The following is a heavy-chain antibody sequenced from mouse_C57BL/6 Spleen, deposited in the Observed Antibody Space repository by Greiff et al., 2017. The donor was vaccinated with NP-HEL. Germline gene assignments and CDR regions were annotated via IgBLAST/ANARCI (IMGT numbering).Heavy chain of an antibody. V-gene: IGHV1-69*01. CDR3: ARRVITTVVAPYFDV. CDR2: IDPSDSYT. D-gene: IGHD1-1*01. J-gene: IGHJ1*03. CDR1: GYTFTSYW. Sequence: QVQLQQPGAELVMPGASVKLSCKASGYTFTSYWMHWVKQRPGQGLEWIGEIDPSDSYTNYNQKFKGKSTLTVDKSSSTAYMQLSSLTSEDSAVYYCARRVITTVVAPYFDVWGTGTTVTVSS.